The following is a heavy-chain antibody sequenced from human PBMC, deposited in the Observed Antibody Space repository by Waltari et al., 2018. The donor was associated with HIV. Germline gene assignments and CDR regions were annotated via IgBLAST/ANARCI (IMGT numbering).Heavy chain of an antibody. CDR1: GYTFTGYY. CDR2: INPNSGGT. V-gene: IGHV1-2*02. Sequence: QVQLVQSGPEVKKPGASVKVYCKVSGYTFTGYYMHWVRQAPGQGLEWMGWINPNSGGTKYAQKFQGRVTVTRDTSISTAYMELSRLRSDDTAVYYCTRDAASSGYWYFDLWGRGTLVTVSS. CDR3: TRDAASSGYWYFDL. J-gene: IGHJ2*01. D-gene: IGHD3-10*01.